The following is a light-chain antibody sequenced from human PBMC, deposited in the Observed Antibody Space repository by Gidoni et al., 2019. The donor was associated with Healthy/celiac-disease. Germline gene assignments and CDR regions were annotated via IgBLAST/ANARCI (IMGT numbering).Light chain of an antibody. V-gene: IGKV3-20*01. Sequence: EIVLTQSPGTLSLSPGEGATLYCRASQSVSSRYLAWYQQKPGQAPRLLIYGASSWATGLPDRFSGSGSGTDFTLTISRLGPEDFAVYFCQQYGSSPTFGQGTKVEIK. J-gene: IGKJ1*01. CDR3: QQYGSSPT. CDR2: GAS. CDR1: QSVSSRY.